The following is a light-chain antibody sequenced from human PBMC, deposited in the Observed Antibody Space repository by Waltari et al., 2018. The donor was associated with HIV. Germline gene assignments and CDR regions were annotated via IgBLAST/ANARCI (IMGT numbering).Light chain of an antibody. CDR2: EVS. Sequence: QSALTQPASVSGSPGQSITISCTGTSSDVGGYNYVSWYQQHPGKAPKLMIYEVSNRPSGVSNRVSGSNSGNTASLTISGLQAEDEADYYCSSYTSSSTLVVFGGGTKLTVL. V-gene: IGLV2-14*01. J-gene: IGLJ2*01. CDR1: SSDVGGYNY. CDR3: SSYTSSSTLVV.